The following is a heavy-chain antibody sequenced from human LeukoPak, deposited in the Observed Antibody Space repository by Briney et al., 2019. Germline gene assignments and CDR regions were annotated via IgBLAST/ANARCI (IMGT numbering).Heavy chain of an antibody. CDR3: ARVGRYYDILTGNSMGGSPFDY. V-gene: IGHV4-61*02. CDR1: GGSISSGSYY. D-gene: IGHD3-9*01. CDR2: IYTSGST. J-gene: IGHJ4*02. Sequence: SQTLSLTCTVSGGSISSGSYYWSWIRQPAGKGLEWIGRIYTSGSTNYNPSLKSRVTISVDTSKNQLSLKLTSVTAADTAVYYCARVGRYYDILTGNSMGGSPFDYWGQGTLVTVSS.